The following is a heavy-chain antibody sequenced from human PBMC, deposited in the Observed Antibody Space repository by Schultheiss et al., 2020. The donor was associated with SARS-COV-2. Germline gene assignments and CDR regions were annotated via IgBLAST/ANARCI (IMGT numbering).Heavy chain of an antibody. J-gene: IGHJ4*02. CDR2: IYYSGST. CDR1: GGSFSGYY. CDR3: ARVDRRVIDY. V-gene: IGHV4-34*01. Sequence: SETLSLTCAVYGGSFSGYYWSWIRQHPGKGLEWIGYIYYSGSTYYNPSLKSRVTISVDTSKNQFSLKLSSVTAADTAVYYCARVDRRVIDYWGQGTLVTVSS. D-gene: IGHD2-15*01.